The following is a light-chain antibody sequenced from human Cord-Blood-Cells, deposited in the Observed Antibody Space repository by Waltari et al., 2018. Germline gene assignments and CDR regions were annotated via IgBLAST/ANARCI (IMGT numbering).Light chain of an antibody. CDR1: QDISNY. CDR3: QQYGSSQWT. J-gene: IGKJ1*01. Sequence: DIQMTQSPSSLSASVGDRVTITCQASQDISNYLNWYQQKPGKAPKLLIYDASNLETGVPSRFSGSGSGTDFTFTISSLQPEDFAVYYCQQYGSSQWTFGQGTKVEIK. CDR2: DAS. V-gene: IGKV1-33*01.